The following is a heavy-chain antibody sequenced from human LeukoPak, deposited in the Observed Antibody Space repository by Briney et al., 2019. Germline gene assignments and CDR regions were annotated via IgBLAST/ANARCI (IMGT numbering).Heavy chain of an antibody. J-gene: IGHJ6*03. D-gene: IGHD2-2*01. V-gene: IGHV1-2*02. CDR1: GYTFTDYY. CDR3: ARGCQYQLLIFLYYYMDV. Sequence: GASVNVSCKASGYTFTDYYMHWVRQAPGQGLEWMGWINPNSGGTNYAQKFQGRVTMTRDTSISTAYMELSRLRSDDTAVYYCARGCQYQLLIFLYYYMDVWGKGATVTISS. CDR2: INPNSGGT.